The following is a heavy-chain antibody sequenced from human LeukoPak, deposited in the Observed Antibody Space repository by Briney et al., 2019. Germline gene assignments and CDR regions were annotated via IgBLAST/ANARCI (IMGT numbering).Heavy chain of an antibody. CDR3: ARDGDYYDSSGYYYSNWFDP. Sequence: XKASXGTFSSYAISWVRQAPGQGLEWMGGIIPIFGTANYAQKFQGRVTITTDESTSTAYMELSSLRSEDTAVYYCARDGDYYDSSGYYYSNWFDPWGQGTLVTVSS. CDR1: XGTFSSYA. D-gene: IGHD3-22*01. CDR2: IIPIFGTA. J-gene: IGHJ5*02. V-gene: IGHV1-69*05.